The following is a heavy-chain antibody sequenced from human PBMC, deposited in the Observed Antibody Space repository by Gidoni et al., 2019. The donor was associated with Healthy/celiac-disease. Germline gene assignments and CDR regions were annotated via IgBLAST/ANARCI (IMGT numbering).Heavy chain of an antibody. J-gene: IGHJ4*02. CDR2: IIPIFGTA. V-gene: IGHV1-69*01. D-gene: IGHD6-13*01. Sequence: IIPIFGTANYAQKFQGRVTITADESTSTAYMELSSLRSEDTAVYYCARDHSSWPGGFDYWGQGTLVTVSS. CDR3: ARDHSSWPGGFDY.